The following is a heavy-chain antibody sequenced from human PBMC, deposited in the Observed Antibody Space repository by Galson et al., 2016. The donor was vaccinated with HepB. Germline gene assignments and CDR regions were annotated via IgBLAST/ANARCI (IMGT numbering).Heavy chain of an antibody. J-gene: IGHJ3*02. Sequence: SLRLSCAAPGFIFSNYGMHWVRQAPGKGLEWVAVTSFDGSNAYYGDSVKGRFTISRDNSKNTLSLQMNSLRAEDTAVYYCAKERGDCSGGTCRYHDAFDIWGQGTMVTVSS. CDR1: GFIFSNYG. D-gene: IGHD2-15*01. V-gene: IGHV3-30*18. CDR3: AKERGDCSGGTCRYHDAFDI. CDR2: TSFDGSNA.